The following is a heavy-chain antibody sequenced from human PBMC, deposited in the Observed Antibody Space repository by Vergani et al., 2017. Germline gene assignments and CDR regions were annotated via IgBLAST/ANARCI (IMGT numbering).Heavy chain of an antibody. V-gene: IGHV1-69*08. CDR3: ARDPAPRVRGVSRVPGY. Sequence: QVQLVQSGAEVKKPGSSVKVSCKASGGTFSSYTISWVRQAPGQGLEWMGRIIPILGIANYAQKFQGRVTITADESTSTAYMELSSLRSEDTAVYYCARDPAPRVRGVSRVPGYWGQGTLVTVSS. CDR2: IIPILGIA. J-gene: IGHJ4*02. CDR1: GGTFSSYT. D-gene: IGHD3-10*01.